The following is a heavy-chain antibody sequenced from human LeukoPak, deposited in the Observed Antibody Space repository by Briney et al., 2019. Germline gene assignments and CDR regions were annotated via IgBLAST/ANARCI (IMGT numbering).Heavy chain of an antibody. D-gene: IGHD5-24*01. J-gene: IGHJ4*02. Sequence: SVKVSCKASGYTFTSYAMHWVRQAPGQGLEWMGGIIPIFGTANYAQKFQGRVTITADESTSTAYMELSSLRSEDTAVYYCARGLQLDGYFDYWGQGTLVTVSS. CDR3: ARGLQLDGYFDY. V-gene: IGHV1-69*13. CDR2: IIPIFGTA. CDR1: GYTFTSYA.